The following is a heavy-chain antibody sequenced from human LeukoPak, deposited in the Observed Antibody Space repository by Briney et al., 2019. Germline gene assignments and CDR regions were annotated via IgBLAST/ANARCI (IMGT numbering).Heavy chain of an antibody. CDR1: GGSISSDSYY. V-gene: IGHV4-39*01. D-gene: IGHD6-19*01. Sequence: SETLSLTCIVSGGSISSDSYYWAWIRQPPGKGLQWIGSLYYRGSAYYGPSLKGRVTISGDTSQNQFSLKLSSVTATDTAVYYCARHRRGTGWYCMEYWGQGALVTVSS. CDR2: LYYRGSA. J-gene: IGHJ4*02. CDR3: ARHRRGTGWYCMEY.